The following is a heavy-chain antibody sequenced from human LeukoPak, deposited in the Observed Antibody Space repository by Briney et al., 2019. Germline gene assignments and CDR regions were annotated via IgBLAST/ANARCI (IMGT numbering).Heavy chain of an antibody. V-gene: IGHV3-21*01. CDR3: GRGGYCSGGTCYRFNAFDI. J-gene: IGHJ3*02. CDR2: ISSSSYI. Sequence: GGSLRLSCAASGFTFSSYSMNWVRQAPGKGLEWVSSISSSSYIYYADSVKGRFTISRDNAKNSLYLQMNSLRAEDTAVYYCGRGGYCSGGTCYRFNAFDIWGQGTTVTVSS. CDR1: GFTFSSYS. D-gene: IGHD2-15*01.